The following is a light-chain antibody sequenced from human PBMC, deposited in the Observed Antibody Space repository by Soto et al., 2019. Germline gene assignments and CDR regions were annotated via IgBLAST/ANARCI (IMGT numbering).Light chain of an antibody. CDR2: EVS. Sequence: QSALTQPASVSASPGQSITISCTGTSSDVGGYKFVSWYQHHPGKAPKLMIYEVSNRPSGVSNRFSGSKSGNTASLTISGLQADDEAVYFCSSYTSSSIFYVFGSGTKLTVL. CDR3: SSYTSSSIFYV. CDR1: SSDVGGYKF. V-gene: IGLV2-14*01. J-gene: IGLJ6*01.